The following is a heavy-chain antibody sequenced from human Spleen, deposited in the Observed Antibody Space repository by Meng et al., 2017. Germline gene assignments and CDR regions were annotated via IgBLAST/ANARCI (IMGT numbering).Heavy chain of an antibody. CDR3: ARALGGATYYFDY. J-gene: IGHJ4*02. Sequence: QVQLQESGPGLVKPSGTLSLTCAVSGGSISSSNWWSWVRQPPGKGLEWIGEIYHSGSTNYNPSLKSRVTTSADKSKNQFSLKLSSVTAADTAVYYCARALGGATYYFDYWGQGTLVTISS. D-gene: IGHD1-26*01. CDR1: GGSISSSNW. V-gene: IGHV4-4*02. CDR2: IYHSGST.